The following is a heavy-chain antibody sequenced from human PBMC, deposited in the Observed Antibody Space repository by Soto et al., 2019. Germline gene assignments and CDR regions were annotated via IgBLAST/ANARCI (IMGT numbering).Heavy chain of an antibody. CDR2: IYYSGST. CDR3: ARGSQLWYLHYYMDV. CDR1: GGSISSYY. Sequence: PSETLSLTCTVSGGSISSYYWSWIRQPPGKGLEWIGYIYYSGSTNYNPSLKSRVTISVDTSKNQFSLKLSSVTAADTAVYYCARGSQLWYLHYYMDVWGKGTTVTVSS. V-gene: IGHV4-59*01. D-gene: IGHD5-18*01. J-gene: IGHJ6*03.